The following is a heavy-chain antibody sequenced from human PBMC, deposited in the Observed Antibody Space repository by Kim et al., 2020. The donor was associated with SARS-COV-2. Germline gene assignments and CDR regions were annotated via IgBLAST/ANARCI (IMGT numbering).Heavy chain of an antibody. J-gene: IGHJ6*02. V-gene: IGHV3-7*01. Sequence: GGSLRLSCAASGFTFSSYWMSWVRQAPGKGLEWVANINQDGSETYYVDSVKGRFTISRDNAKNSLYLQMNSLRAEDTAVYYCARETAIAAAGPDYYYYGMDVWGQGTTVTVSS. CDR1: GFTFSSYW. CDR2: INQDGSET. D-gene: IGHD6-13*01. CDR3: ARETAIAAAGPDYYYYGMDV.